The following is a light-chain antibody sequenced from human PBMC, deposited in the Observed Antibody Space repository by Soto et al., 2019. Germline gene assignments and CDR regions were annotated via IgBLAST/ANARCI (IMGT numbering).Light chain of an antibody. J-gene: IGKJ4*01. CDR1: QRISGY. Sequence: DIQMTQSPSSLSAFVGDRVTVTCRASQRISGYLNWYQQKPGKAPKLLIYSASSLQSGVPPRFSVSGYETDFTLTISSLQPEDFATYYCQQSYSTPLTFGGGTKLEIK. V-gene: IGKV1-39*01. CDR2: SAS. CDR3: QQSYSTPLT.